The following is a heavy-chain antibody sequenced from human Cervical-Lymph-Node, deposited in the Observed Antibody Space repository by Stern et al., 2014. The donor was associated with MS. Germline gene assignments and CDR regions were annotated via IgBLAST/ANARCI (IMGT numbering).Heavy chain of an antibody. Sequence: VQLLQSGAEVKKPGASVKVSCKASGYTFTGYYMHWVRQAPGQGLEWMGWINPNSGGTNYAQKFQGWVTMTRDTSISTAYMELSRLRSDDTAVYYCARDLPADDRAFDIWGQGTMVTVSS. CDR2: INPNSGGT. CDR1: GYTFTGYY. D-gene: IGHD6-13*01. V-gene: IGHV1-2*04. J-gene: IGHJ3*02. CDR3: ARDLPADDRAFDI.